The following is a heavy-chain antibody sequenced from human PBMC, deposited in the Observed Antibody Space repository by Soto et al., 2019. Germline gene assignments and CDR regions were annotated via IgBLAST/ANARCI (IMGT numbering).Heavy chain of an antibody. CDR1: GFTFSSYS. D-gene: IGHD2-2*01. J-gene: IGHJ6*02. V-gene: IGHV3-21*01. CDR3: AREGRCSSTSCYDYYYYGMDV. CDR2: ISSSSSYI. Sequence: GGSLRLSCAASGFTFSSYSMNWVRQAPGKGLEWVSSISSSSSYIYYADSVKGRFTISRDNAKNSLYLQMNSLRAEDTAVYYCAREGRCSSTSCYDYYYYGMDVWGQGTTVTVSS.